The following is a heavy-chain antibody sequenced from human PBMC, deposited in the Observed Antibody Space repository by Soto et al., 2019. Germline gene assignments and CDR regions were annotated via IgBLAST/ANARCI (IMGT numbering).Heavy chain of an antibody. Sequence: KLPETLSLTCTVSGGSISSGDYYWSWIRQPPGKGLEWIGYIYYSGSTYYNPSLRSRLTISVDTSKNQFSLKLSSVTAADTAVYCCARLGPTTVPTSYFTGNYNGMDVWGQGTTVTVSS. CDR2: IYYSGST. J-gene: IGHJ6*02. D-gene: IGHD4-17*01. CDR3: ARLGPTTVPTSYFTGNYNGMDV. V-gene: IGHV4-30-4*01. CDR1: GGSISSGDYY.